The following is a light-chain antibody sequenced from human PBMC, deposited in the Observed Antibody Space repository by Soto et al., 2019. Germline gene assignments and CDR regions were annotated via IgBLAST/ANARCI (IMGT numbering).Light chain of an antibody. J-gene: IGKJ1*01. CDR1: QSFGRW. V-gene: IGKV1-5*01. CDR2: DAS. CDR3: QQYNTYSPERT. Sequence: DIQMTQSPSTLSAFVGDRVTITCRASQSFGRWLAWYQQKPGKAPKLLIYDASSLESGVPSRFSGSGSGTEFTLTISSLQPDDFATYYCQQYNTYSPERTFGQGTKVEVK.